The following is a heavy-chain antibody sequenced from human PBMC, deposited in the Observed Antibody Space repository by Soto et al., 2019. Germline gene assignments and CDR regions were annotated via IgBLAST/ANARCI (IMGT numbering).Heavy chain of an antibody. CDR3: VREEEVLRGVVSLAY. J-gene: IGHJ4*02. CDR2: ISAYYGST. V-gene: IGHV1-18*01. CDR1: GYTFTTYG. Sequence: QVQMVQSGAEVKKPGASVKVSCKASGYTFTTYGLSWVRQAPGQGLEWMGWISAYYGSTNYAQKFQGRVTMTTDTPTSTAYMELSSLRSDDTAVYYCVREEEVLRGVVSLAYWGQGTLVTVSS. D-gene: IGHD3-10*01.